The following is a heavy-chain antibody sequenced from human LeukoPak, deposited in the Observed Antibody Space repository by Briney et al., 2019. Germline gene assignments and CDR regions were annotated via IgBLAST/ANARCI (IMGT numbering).Heavy chain of an antibody. CDR3: ARDSPSMAFDI. CDR1: GGSLTAGDYY. Sequence: PSETLSLTCTVSGGSLTAGDYYWGWVRQPPGTGLQWLATTYEGASLKSRVTISLDTSKNQFFLRLTSVTAADTAVYYCARDSPSMAFDIWGQGTMVTVSS. CDR2: TT. J-gene: IGHJ3*02. V-gene: IGHV4-39*07.